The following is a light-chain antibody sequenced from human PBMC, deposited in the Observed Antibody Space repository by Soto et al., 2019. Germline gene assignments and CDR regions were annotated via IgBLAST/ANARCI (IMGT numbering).Light chain of an antibody. Sequence: DIVMTQSPDSLAVSLGERATINCKSSQSVLYNSNNKNYLAWYQQKPGQPPKLLIYWASTRESGVPDRFSGSGSGTEFTLTISSLQAEDVAVYYCQQYYSTPPTFGQGTKLEIK. J-gene: IGKJ2*01. CDR2: WAS. CDR1: QSVLYNSNNKNY. V-gene: IGKV4-1*01. CDR3: QQYYSTPPT.